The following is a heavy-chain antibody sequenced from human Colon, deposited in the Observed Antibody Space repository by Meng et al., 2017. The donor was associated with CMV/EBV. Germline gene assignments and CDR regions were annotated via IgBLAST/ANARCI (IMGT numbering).Heavy chain of an antibody. V-gene: IGHV3-48*03. Sequence: GGSLRLPCAASGFIFSSYEMNWVRQAPGKGLEWVSHIRSGGDDIQYADSVKGRFTISRDNAKNSLYLQMNSLRVEDTGVYYCASETEGSDYDAFDIWGQGTMVTVSS. CDR2: IRSGGDDI. CDR3: ASETEGSDYDAFDI. D-gene: IGHD4-17*01. J-gene: IGHJ3*02. CDR1: GFIFSSYE.